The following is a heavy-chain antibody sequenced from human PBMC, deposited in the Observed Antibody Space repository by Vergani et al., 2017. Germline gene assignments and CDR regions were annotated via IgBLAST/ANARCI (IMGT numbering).Heavy chain of an antibody. CDR2: INPSGGST. CDR1: GYTFTSYY. D-gene: IGHD5-24*01. Sequence: QVQLVQSGAEVKKPGASVKVSCKASGYTFTSYYMHWVRQAPGQGLEWMGIINPSGGSTSYAQKFQGRVTMTRDTSTSTVYMELSSLRSEDTAVYYCAREGGDGYNLGVYYFDYWGQGTLVTVSS. V-gene: IGHV1-46*01. CDR3: AREGGDGYNLGVYYFDY. J-gene: IGHJ4*02.